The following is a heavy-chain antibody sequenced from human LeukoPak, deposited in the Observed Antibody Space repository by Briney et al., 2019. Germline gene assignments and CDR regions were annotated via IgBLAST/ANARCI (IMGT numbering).Heavy chain of an antibody. Sequence: PGGPLRLPCAASGFTFSSYEMNWVGQAPGKGLEGVAYISRSGSTLYYAGSAKGRFTISRDNAKTSLYLQMNSLRAEDTAVYYCARDAPPRSIAVAGGYYGMDVWGQGTTVTVSS. CDR3: ARDAPPRSIAVAGGYYGMDV. CDR2: ISRSGSTL. J-gene: IGHJ6*02. D-gene: IGHD6-19*01. V-gene: IGHV3-48*03. CDR1: GFTFSSYE.